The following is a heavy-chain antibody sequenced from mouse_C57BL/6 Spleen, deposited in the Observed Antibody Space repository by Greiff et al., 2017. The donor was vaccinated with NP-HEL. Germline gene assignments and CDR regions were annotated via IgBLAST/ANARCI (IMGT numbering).Heavy chain of an antibody. J-gene: IGHJ2*01. Sequence: EVQWVESGGGLVQPGGSLKLSCAASGFTFSDYGMAWVRQAPRKGPEWVAFISNLAYSIYYADTVTGRFTISRENAKNTLYLEMSSLRSEDTAMYYCARQGLGRGYYFDYWGQGTTLTVSS. V-gene: IGHV5-15*01. CDR1: GFTFSDYG. CDR2: ISNLAYSI. CDR3: ARQGLGRGYYFDY. D-gene: IGHD4-1*01.